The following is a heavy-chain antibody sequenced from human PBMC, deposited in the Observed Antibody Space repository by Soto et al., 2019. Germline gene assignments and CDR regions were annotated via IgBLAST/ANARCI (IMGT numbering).Heavy chain of an antibody. CDR3: AKDPTGYYGSGSRPNFDY. CDR1: GFTFSSYA. V-gene: IGHV3-23*01. D-gene: IGHD3-10*01. Sequence: EVQLLESGGGLVQPGGSLRLSCAASGFTFSSYAMSWVRQAPGKGLEWVSAISGSGGSTYYADSVKGRFTISRDNSKNTLYLQMNSLRAEDTAVYYWAKDPTGYYGSGSRPNFDYWGQGTLVTVSS. CDR2: ISGSGGST. J-gene: IGHJ4*02.